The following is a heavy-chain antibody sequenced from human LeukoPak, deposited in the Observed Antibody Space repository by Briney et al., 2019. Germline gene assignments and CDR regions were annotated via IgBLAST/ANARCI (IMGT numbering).Heavy chain of an antibody. CDR3: ARVGGSYYNYYYYMDV. CDR1: GGSFSGYY. CDR2: INHSGST. V-gene: IGHV4-34*01. D-gene: IGHD1-26*01. J-gene: IGHJ6*03. Sequence: PSETLSLTRAVYGGSFSGYYWSWIRQPPGKGLEWIGEINHSGSTNYNPSLKSRVTISVDTSKNQFSLKLSSVTAADTAVYYCARVGGSYYNYYYYMDVWGKGTTVTISS.